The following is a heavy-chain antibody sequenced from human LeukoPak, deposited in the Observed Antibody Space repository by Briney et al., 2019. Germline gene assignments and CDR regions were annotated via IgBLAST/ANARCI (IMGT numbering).Heavy chain of an antibody. CDR2: ISTSGSTK. Sequence: GGPLRLSCAASGFSFSSYEMNWVRQAPGKGLEWVSYISTSGSTKHYADSVKGRVTISRDNSKNSLYLQMNSLRVEDTAVYYCAREGRKDAFDIWGQGTMVTVSS. CDR3: AREGRKDAFDI. J-gene: IGHJ3*02. CDR1: GFSFSSYE. V-gene: IGHV3-48*03.